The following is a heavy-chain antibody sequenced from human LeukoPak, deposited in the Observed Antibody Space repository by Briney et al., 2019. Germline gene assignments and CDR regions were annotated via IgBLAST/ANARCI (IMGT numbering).Heavy chain of an antibody. Sequence: SETLSLTCTVSGXSITGYHWSWIRQPPGKGLEWIGYIYSSETTNYKPSLKSRVTISADTSKNQFSLKLTSVTAADTAIYYCARRNDFDIWGQGIMVTVSS. CDR3: ARRNDFDI. CDR2: IYSSETT. J-gene: IGHJ3*02. V-gene: IGHV4-4*08. CDR1: GXSITGYH.